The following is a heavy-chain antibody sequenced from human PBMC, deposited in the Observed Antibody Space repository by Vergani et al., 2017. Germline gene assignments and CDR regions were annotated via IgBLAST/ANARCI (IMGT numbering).Heavy chain of an antibody. Sequence: QVQLVESGGGVVQPGRSLRLSCAASGFTFSSYGMHWVRQAPGKGLEWVAVIWYDGSNKYYADSVKGRFTISRDNSKNTLYLQMNSLRAEDTAVYYCAKDGSYPDCWGQGTLVTVSS. CDR1: GFTFSSYG. V-gene: IGHV3-33*06. J-gene: IGHJ4*02. D-gene: IGHD1-26*01. CDR2: IWYDGSNK. CDR3: AKDGSYPDC.